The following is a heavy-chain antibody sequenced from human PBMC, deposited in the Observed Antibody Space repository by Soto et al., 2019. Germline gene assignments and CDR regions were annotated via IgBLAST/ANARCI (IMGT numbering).Heavy chain of an antibody. D-gene: IGHD3-10*01. CDR1: GFTFSSYG. Sequence: GGSLRLSCAASGFTFSSYGMHWVRQAPGNGLEWVAVIWYDGSNKYYADSVKGRFTISRDNSKNTLYLQMNSLRAEDTAVYYCARDGAYYYGSGSYLFDYWGQGTLVTVSS. V-gene: IGHV3-33*01. CDR2: IWYDGSNK. CDR3: ARDGAYYYGSGSYLFDY. J-gene: IGHJ4*02.